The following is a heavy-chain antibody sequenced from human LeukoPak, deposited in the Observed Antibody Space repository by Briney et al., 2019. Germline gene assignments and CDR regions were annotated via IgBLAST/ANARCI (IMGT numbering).Heavy chain of an antibody. CDR1: GFTFSSYG. V-gene: IGHV3-33*01. D-gene: IGHD1-26*01. CDR3: AREGGSYFEADY. Sequence: GGSLRLSCAASGFTFSSYGMHWVRQAPGKGLEWVAVIWYDGSNKYYADSVKGRFTISRDDSKNTLYLQMNSLRAEDTAVYYCAREGGSYFEADYWGQGTLATVSS. J-gene: IGHJ4*02. CDR2: IWYDGSNK.